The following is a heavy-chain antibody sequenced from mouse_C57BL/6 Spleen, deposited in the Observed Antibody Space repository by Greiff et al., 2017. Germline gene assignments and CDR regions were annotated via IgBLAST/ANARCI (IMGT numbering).Heavy chain of an antibody. CDR3: APYGSEGFAY. J-gene: IGHJ3*01. D-gene: IGHD1-1*01. CDR2: INPNNGGT. Sequence: EVQLQQSGPELVKPGASVKISCKASGYTFTDYYMNWVKQSHGKSLEWIGDINPNNGGTSYNQKFKGKATLTVDKSSSTAYMELRSLTSEDSAVYYCAPYGSEGFAYWGQGTLVTVSA. V-gene: IGHV1-26*01. CDR1: GYTFTDYY.